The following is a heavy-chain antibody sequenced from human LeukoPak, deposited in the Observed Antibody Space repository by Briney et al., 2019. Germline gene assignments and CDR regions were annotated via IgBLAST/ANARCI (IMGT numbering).Heavy chain of an antibody. CDR2: INNSGST. Sequence: SETRSLTCAVDGGSFSGYYWRWIRQPPKGLLGWVGEINNSGSTNYNPSLKGRVTISVDTSKKQFSLNLRSVTVEDTAVYSCARRPGRGLTILGVVPRCGPFDPWGQGTLVTVSS. CDR1: GGSFSGYY. J-gene: IGHJ5*02. V-gene: IGHV4-34*01. D-gene: IGHD3-3*01. CDR3: ARRPGRGLTILGVVPRCGPFDP.